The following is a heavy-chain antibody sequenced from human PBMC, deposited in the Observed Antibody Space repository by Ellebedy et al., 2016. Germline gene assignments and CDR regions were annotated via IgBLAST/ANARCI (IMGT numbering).Heavy chain of an antibody. CDR1: GFMFSGYR. V-gene: IGHV3-21*01. Sequence: GGSLRLSXAASGFMFSGYRMNWVRQAPGKGLEWVSSISDNSNYIFYIDSVRGRFTISRDNAKNSLYLQMNSLKAEDTAMYYCARDRSLSEVLGAKYFDYWGQGTLVTVSS. D-gene: IGHD2-8*02. CDR3: ARDRSLSEVLGAKYFDY. J-gene: IGHJ4*02. CDR2: ISDNSNYI.